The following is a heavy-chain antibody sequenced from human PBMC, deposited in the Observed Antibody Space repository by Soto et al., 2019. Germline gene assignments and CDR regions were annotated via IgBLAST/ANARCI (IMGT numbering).Heavy chain of an antibody. Sequence: TGGPMRNSSAASGFTVSSNYMSWVRQAPGKGLEWVSVITGDADTYYADYVKGRFTISRDNSKNTMFLQMNSLRAEDTAVYYCTRDFQVGWGQGT. CDR1: GFTVSSNY. V-gene: IGHV3-66*01. CDR3: TRDFQVG. J-gene: IGHJ4*02. CDR2: ITGDADT.